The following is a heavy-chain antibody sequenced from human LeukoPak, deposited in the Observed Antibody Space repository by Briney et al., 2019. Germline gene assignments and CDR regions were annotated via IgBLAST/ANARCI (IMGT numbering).Heavy chain of an antibody. V-gene: IGHV3-74*01. J-gene: IGHJ4*02. CDR2: INSDGSST. CDR3: ARDHPGYCSGGSCYAYYFDY. CDR1: GFTFSSYW. Sequence: GSLRLSCAASGFTFSSYWMHWVRQAPGKGLVWVSRINSDGSSTSYADSVKGRFTISRDNAKNTLYLQMNSLRAEDTAVYYCARDHPGYCSGGSCYAYYFDYWGQGTLVTVSS. D-gene: IGHD2-15*01.